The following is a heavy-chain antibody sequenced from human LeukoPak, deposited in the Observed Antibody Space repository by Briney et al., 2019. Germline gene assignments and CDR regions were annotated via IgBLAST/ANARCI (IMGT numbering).Heavy chain of an antibody. CDR1: GFTFRSYA. CDR3: ARDPRGSGY. Sequence: GGSLRLSCAASGFTFRSYAMSWVRQAPGKGLEWVSRISDSSGSTYYADSVKGRFTISRDNAKNSLYLQMNSLRAEDTAVYYCARDPRGSGYWGQGTLVTVSS. D-gene: IGHD1-26*01. V-gene: IGHV3-23*01. J-gene: IGHJ4*02. CDR2: ISDSSGST.